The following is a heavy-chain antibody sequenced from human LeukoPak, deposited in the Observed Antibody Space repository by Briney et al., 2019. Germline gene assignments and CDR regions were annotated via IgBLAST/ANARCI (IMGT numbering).Heavy chain of an antibody. CDR2: IIPIFGTA. Sequence: SVKVSCKASGGTFSSYAISWVQQAPGQGLEWMGGIIPIFGTANYAQKFQGRVTITADESTSTAYMELSSLRSEDTAVYYCARDVRPYCSSTSCYEERGYGMDVWGKGTTVTVSS. CDR3: ARDVRPYCSSTSCYEERGYGMDV. J-gene: IGHJ6*04. D-gene: IGHD2-2*01. V-gene: IGHV1-69*13. CDR1: GGTFSSYA.